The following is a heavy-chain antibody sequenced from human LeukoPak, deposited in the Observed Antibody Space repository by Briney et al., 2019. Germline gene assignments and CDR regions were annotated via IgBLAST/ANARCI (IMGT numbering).Heavy chain of an antibody. Sequence: GSSVKVSCKASGGTFSSYAIGWVRQAPGQGLEWMGGIIPIFGTANYAQKFQGRVTITADESTSTAYMELGSLRSEDTAVYYCARSRKVVVVTAILDAFDIWGQGTMVTVSS. CDR2: IIPIFGTA. CDR1: GGTFSSYA. V-gene: IGHV1-69*01. CDR3: ARSRKVVVVTAILDAFDI. D-gene: IGHD2-21*02. J-gene: IGHJ3*02.